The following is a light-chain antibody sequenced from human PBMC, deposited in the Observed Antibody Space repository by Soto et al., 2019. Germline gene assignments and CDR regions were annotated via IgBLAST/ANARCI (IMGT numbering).Light chain of an antibody. CDR2: GSS. Sequence: EVVLTQSPGTLSLSPGERATLSCRASQSVARAYLAWYQQTPGQATRLLMYGSSYMASDIPVRFSGSWSGTGFTLTISRLEPEDFAASYCQHYRDSPPYTFGQGTKLEIK. V-gene: IGKV3-20*01. J-gene: IGKJ2*01. CDR1: QSVARAY. CDR3: QHYRDSPPYT.